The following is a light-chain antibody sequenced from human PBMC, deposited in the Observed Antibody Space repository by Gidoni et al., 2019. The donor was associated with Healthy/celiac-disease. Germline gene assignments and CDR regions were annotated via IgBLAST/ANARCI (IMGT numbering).Light chain of an antibody. CDR2: DAS. CDR1: QSVSSY. Sequence: EIVLTQSPATLSLSPGERATLSCRASQSVSSYLAWYQQKPGQAPRLLIYDASNRATGIPARFSGSGSGTDFTLTISSLEPEDFAVYYCQQRSNWFITFGQXTRLEIK. J-gene: IGKJ5*01. CDR3: QQRSNWFIT. V-gene: IGKV3-11*01.